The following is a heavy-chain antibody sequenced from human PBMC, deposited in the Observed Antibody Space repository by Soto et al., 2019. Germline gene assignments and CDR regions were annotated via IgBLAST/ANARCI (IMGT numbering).Heavy chain of an antibody. V-gene: IGHV6-1*01. D-gene: IGHD6-13*01. Sequence: QVQLQQSGPGLVKPSQTLSLTCAISGDSVSSNSAAWNWIRQSPSRGLEWLGRTYYRSKWYNDYAVSAKSRITINPDTFKNHFSLQLNPVTSPDTAVYYCARGPYISRGCWFDSWGQGTLVTVSS. CDR3: ARGPYISRGCWFDS. CDR1: GDSVSSNSAA. J-gene: IGHJ5*01. CDR2: TYYRSKWYN.